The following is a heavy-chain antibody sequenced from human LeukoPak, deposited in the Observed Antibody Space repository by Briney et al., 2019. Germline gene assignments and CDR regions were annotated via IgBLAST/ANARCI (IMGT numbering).Heavy chain of an antibody. CDR2: INTDGSST. CDR3: ASRKDGYNPGGDY. CDR1: GFTFSSYW. V-gene: IGHV3-74*01. D-gene: IGHD5-24*01. J-gene: IGHJ4*02. Sequence: PGESLRLSCAASGFTFSSYWMHWVRHAPGKGLVWVSRINTDGSSTSYADSVKGRFTISRDNAKNTLYLQMNSLRAEDTAVYYCASRKDGYNPGGDYWGQGTLVTVSS.